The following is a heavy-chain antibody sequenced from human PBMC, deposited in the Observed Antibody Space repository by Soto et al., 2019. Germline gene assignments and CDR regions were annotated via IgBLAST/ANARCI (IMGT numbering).Heavy chain of an antibody. CDR1: GYSFTSYW. CDR3: AKHPLLRSPRYGMDV. Sequence: GESLKISCKGSGYSFTSYWIGWVRQMPGKGLEWMGIIYPGDSDTRYSPSFQGQVTISADKSISTAYLQWSSLKASDTARYYCAKHPLLRSPRYGMDVWGKGTRVTFS. CDR2: IYPGDSDT. J-gene: IGHJ6*03. V-gene: IGHV5-51*01. D-gene: IGHD1-20*01.